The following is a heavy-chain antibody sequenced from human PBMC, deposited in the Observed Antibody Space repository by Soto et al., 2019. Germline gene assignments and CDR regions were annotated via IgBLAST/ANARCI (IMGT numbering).Heavy chain of an antibody. Sequence: QVQLVESGGGVVQPGRSLRLSCAASGFTFSSYAMHWVGQAPGKGLEWVAVISYDGSNKYYADSVKGRSTISRDNSKNTLYLQMNSLRAEDTAVYYCARATLWTNFDYWGQGTLVTVSS. D-gene: IGHD5-18*01. CDR1: GFTFSSYA. V-gene: IGHV3-30-3*01. CDR2: ISYDGSNK. CDR3: ARATLWTNFDY. J-gene: IGHJ4*02.